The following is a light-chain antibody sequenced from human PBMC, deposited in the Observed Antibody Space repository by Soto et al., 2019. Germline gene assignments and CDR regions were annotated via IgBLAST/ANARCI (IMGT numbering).Light chain of an antibody. CDR2: GAS. Sequence: EIVLTQSPGTLSLSPGERATLSCRASQSVSISYLAWYQQKPGQAPRLLIYGASSMATGIPDRFSGSGSGTDFTLTISRLEPEDFAVYYCQQYGSSSLYTFGQGTKLEIK. J-gene: IGKJ2*01. CDR3: QQYGSSSLYT. V-gene: IGKV3-20*01. CDR1: QSVSISY.